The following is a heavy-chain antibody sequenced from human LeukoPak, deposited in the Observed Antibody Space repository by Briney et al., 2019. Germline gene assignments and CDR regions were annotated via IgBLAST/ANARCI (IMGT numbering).Heavy chain of an antibody. CDR2: IYYSGST. CDR1: GGSISSSSYY. CDR3: ARHLSGTTMAHYFDF. Sequence: SETLSLTCTVSGGSISSSSYYWGWIRQPPGKGLEWIGSIYYSGSTYYNPSLKSRVSISIDTSKNQFSLKLFSVTASDAATYYCARHLSGTTMAHYFDFWGQGALVTVSS. V-gene: IGHV4-39*01. J-gene: IGHJ4*02. D-gene: IGHD1-1*01.